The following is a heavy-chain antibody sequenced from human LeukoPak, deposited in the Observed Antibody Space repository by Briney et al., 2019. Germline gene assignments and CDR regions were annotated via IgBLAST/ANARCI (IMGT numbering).Heavy chain of an antibody. D-gene: IGHD3-10*01. CDR3: ASHPTYYYGSGSYYPDNWFDP. V-gene: IGHV4-39*01. CDR1: GGSISSSSYY. Sequence: SETLSLTCTVSGGSISSSSYYWGWIRQPPGKGLEWIGSIYYSGSTYYNPSLKSRVTIPVDTSKNQFSLKLSSVTAADTAVYYCASHPTYYYGSGSYYPDNWFDPWGQGTLVTVSS. CDR2: IYYSGST. J-gene: IGHJ5*02.